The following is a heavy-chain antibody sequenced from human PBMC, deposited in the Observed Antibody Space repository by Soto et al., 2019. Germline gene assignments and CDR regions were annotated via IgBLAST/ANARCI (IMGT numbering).Heavy chain of an antibody. CDR1: GFSLSTSGVG. D-gene: IGHD4-17*01. Sequence: SGPTLVKPTQTLTLTCTFSGFSLSTSGVGVGWIRQPPGKALEWLALIYWDDDKRYSPSLKSRLTITKDNSKNQVVLTMTNMDPVDTATYYCAHIETTVTEFDYWGQGTLVTVSS. V-gene: IGHV2-5*02. J-gene: IGHJ4*02. CDR3: AHIETTVTEFDY. CDR2: IYWDDDK.